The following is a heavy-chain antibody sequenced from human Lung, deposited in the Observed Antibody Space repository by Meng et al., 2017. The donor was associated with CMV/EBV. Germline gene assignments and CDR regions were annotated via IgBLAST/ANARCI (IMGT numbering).Heavy chain of an antibody. V-gene: IGHV3-66*02. Sequence: GESLKISCAASGFTVSSNYMSWVRQAPGKGLEWVSVIYSGGSTYYADSVKGRFTISRDNSKNTLYLQMNGLRAEDTAVYYCARDPIEYSSSVADYWGQGTLVTVSS. D-gene: IGHD6-6*01. CDR1: GFTVSSNY. CDR3: ARDPIEYSSSVADY. J-gene: IGHJ4*02. CDR2: IYSGGST.